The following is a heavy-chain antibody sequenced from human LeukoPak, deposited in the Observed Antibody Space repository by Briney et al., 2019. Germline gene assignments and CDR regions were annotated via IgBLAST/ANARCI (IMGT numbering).Heavy chain of an antibody. J-gene: IGHJ4*02. Sequence: GGSLRLSCGASGFTFSSYAMSWVRQTPGKGLEWVAAIRGSGGSTYYADSVKGRFTISRDNSKNTLYLQMNSLRAEDTAVYYCAKEDWRSTEPQHWGQGTLVTVSS. V-gene: IGHV3-23*01. CDR2: IRGSGGST. CDR1: GFTFSSYA. D-gene: IGHD2-8*02. CDR3: AKEDWRSTEPQH.